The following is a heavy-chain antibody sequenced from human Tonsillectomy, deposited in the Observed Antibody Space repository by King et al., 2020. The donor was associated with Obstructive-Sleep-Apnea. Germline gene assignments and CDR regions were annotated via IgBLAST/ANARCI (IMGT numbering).Heavy chain of an antibody. CDR3: TTELGYCSDTTCSVPFDN. Sequence: VQLVESGGGLVKRGGSLRLTCAGSGLTFSSAWMSWVRQAPGKGLEWVGRIKSKIDGGTTDYTAPVKGRFTISRDDSKTTLFLQMNSLKTEDTAVYYCTTELGYCSDTTCSVPFDNWGQGTLVTVSS. D-gene: IGHD2-2*01. V-gene: IGHV3-15*01. CDR2: IKSKIDGGTT. CDR1: GLTFSSAW. J-gene: IGHJ4*02.